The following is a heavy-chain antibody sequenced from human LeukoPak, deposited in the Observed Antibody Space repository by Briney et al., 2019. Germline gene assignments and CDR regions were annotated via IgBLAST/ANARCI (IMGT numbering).Heavy chain of an antibody. J-gene: IGHJ4*02. CDR1: GFTFSSYA. V-gene: IGHV3-30-3*01. CDR3: ARAFHVDY. Sequence: PGGSLRPSCAASGFTFSSYAMHWVRQAPGKGLEWVAVISYDGSNKYYADSVKGRFTISRDNSKNTLYLQMNSLRAEDTAVYYCARAFHVDYWGQGTLVTVSS. CDR2: ISYDGSNK.